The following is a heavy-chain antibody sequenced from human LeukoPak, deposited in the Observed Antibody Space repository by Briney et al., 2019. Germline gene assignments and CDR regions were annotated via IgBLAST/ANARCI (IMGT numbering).Heavy chain of an antibody. V-gene: IGHV3-21*01. Sequence: PGGSLRLSCAASGFTFSSYSMNWVRQAPGKGLEWVSSISSSSSYIYYADSVKGRFTISRDNAKNSLYLRMNSLRAEDTAVYYCARRDMVRGVISYWGQGTLVTVSS. D-gene: IGHD3-10*01. CDR2: ISSSSSYI. CDR1: GFTFSSYS. J-gene: IGHJ4*02. CDR3: ARRDMVRGVISY.